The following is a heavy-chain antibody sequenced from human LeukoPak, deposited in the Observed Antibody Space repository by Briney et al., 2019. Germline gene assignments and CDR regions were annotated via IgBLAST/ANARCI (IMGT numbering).Heavy chain of an antibody. CDR3: ARQGLGYCSSTSCYTPKHNWFDP. J-gene: IGHJ5*02. V-gene: IGHV5-51*01. Sequence: GESLKISCKGSGYSFTSYWIGWVSQMPGKGLEWMGIIYPGDSDTRYSPSFQGQVTISADKSISTAYLQWSSLKASDTAMYYCARQGLGYCSSTSCYTPKHNWFDPWGQGTLVTVSS. CDR1: GYSFTSYW. CDR2: IYPGDSDT. D-gene: IGHD2-2*02.